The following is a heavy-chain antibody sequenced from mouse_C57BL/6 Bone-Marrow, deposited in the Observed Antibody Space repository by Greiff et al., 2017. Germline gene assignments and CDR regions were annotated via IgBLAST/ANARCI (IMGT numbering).Heavy chain of an antibody. Sequence: VQLQQSGPELVKPGASVKISCKASGYTFTDYYMNWVKQSHGKSLEWIGDINPNNGGTSYNQKFKGKATLTVDKSSSTAYMELRSLTSEDSAVYDCARRGGEDYFDYWGQGTTLTVSS. V-gene: IGHV1-26*01. J-gene: IGHJ2*01. CDR2: INPNNGGT. CDR3: ARRGGEDYFDY. CDR1: GYTFTDYY.